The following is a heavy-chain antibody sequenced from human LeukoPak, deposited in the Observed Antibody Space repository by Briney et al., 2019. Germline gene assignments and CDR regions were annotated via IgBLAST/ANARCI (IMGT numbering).Heavy chain of an antibody. CDR2: IRNDGSNK. D-gene: IGHD7-27*01. CDR1: GFTFSTYG. CDR3: AKDRANWAVDY. V-gene: IGHV3-30*02. Sequence: GGSLRLSCEASGFTFSTYGMHWVRQAPGKGLEWVAFIRNDGSNKHHADSVKGRFTISRDNSKNTLYLQMNSLRAEDTAVYYCAKDRANWAVDYWGQGTLVTVSS. J-gene: IGHJ4*02.